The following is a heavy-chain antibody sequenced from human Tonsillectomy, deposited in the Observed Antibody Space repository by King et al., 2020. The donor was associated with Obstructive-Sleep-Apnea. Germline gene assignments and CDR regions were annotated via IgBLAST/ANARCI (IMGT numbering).Heavy chain of an antibody. CDR1: GFIFSSYG. CDR3: AKVGGSGSYYGYYFDY. Sequence: VQLVESGGGVVQPGRSLRLSCAASGFIFSSYGMHGVRQAPGKGLEWVAVISYDGSNKYYADSVKGRFTISRDNSKNTLYLQMNSLRAEDTAVYYCAKVGGSGSYYGYYFDYWGQGTLVTVSS. J-gene: IGHJ4*02. CDR2: ISYDGSNK. V-gene: IGHV3-30*18. D-gene: IGHD3-10*01.